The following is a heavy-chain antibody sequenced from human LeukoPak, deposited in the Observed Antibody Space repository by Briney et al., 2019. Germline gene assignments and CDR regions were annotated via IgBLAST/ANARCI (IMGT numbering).Heavy chain of an antibody. CDR2: IYYSGST. D-gene: IGHD3-22*01. Sequence: PSETLSLTCIISGGYISSTTYYWGWIRQPPGKGLEWIGSIYYSGSTYYNPSLKSRVTISVDTSKNQFSLKLSSVTAADTAVYYCARGSTDYDSSGYYYVDIWGQGTMVTVSS. V-gene: IGHV4-39*07. CDR1: GGYISSTTYY. J-gene: IGHJ3*02. CDR3: ARGSTDYDSSGYYYVDI.